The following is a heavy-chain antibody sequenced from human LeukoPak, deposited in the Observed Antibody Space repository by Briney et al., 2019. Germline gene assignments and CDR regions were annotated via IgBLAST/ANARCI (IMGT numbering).Heavy chain of an antibody. V-gene: IGHV4-59*01. CDR1: GGSISSYY. CDR3: ARAAQAGVIYAFDI. CDR2: IYYSGST. J-gene: IGHJ3*02. D-gene: IGHD3-10*01. Sequence: PSETLSLTCTVSGGSISSYYWSWIRQPPGKGLEWIGYIYYSGSTNYNPSLKSRVTISVDTSKNQFSLKLSSVTAADTAVYYCARAAQAGVIYAFDIWGQGTLVTVSS.